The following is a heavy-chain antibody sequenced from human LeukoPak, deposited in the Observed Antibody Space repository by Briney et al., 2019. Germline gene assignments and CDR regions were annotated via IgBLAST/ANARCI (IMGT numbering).Heavy chain of an antibody. V-gene: IGHV1-8*03. CDR3: ARTPYNWGIDY. CDR2: MNVNSGNT. CDR1: GYTFITYD. Sequence: AASVKVSCKASGYTFITYDINWVRQATGQGLEWMGWMNVNSGNTGYAQNFQGRLTITRNTSISTAYMELSSLRSEDTAVYYCARTPYNWGIDYWGQGTLVTLSS. J-gene: IGHJ4*02. D-gene: IGHD7-27*01.